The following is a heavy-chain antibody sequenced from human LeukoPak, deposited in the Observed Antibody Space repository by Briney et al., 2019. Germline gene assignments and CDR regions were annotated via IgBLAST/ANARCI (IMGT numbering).Heavy chain of an antibody. Sequence: PSETLSLTCTVSGGSISSYYWSWIRKPPRQGLEWIGRIYTSGSTNYNPSLKSRVTMSVDTSKNQFSLKLSSVTAADTAVYYCARDRYDSSGYYYPPPHYYYYGMDVWGQGTTVTVSS. V-gene: IGHV4-4*07. D-gene: IGHD3-22*01. J-gene: IGHJ6*02. CDR1: GGSISSYY. CDR2: IYTSGST. CDR3: ARDRYDSSGYYYPPPHYYYYGMDV.